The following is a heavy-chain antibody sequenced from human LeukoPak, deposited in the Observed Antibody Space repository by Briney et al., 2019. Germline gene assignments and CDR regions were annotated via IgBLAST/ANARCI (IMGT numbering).Heavy chain of an antibody. Sequence: GGSLRLSCAASGFTFSSYAMHWVRQAPGKGLEWVAVISNDGSNEYYADSVKGRFTISRDDSKNMLYLQMNSLRAEDTAVYYCARDGREYNWFDPWGQGTLVTVSS. CDR2: ISNDGSNE. V-gene: IGHV3-30*03. CDR1: GFTFSSYA. D-gene: IGHD3-10*01. J-gene: IGHJ5*02. CDR3: ARDGREYNWFDP.